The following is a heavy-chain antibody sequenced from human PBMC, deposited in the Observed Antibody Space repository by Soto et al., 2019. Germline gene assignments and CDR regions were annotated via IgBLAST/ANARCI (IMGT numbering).Heavy chain of an antibody. CDR2: ISGSGGST. CDR1: GFTFSSYA. V-gene: IGHV3-23*01. J-gene: IGHJ3*02. CDR3: AKGGPLVGHRMLGAFDI. Sequence: EVQLLESGGGLVQPGGSLRLSCAASGFTFSSYAMSWVRQAPGKGLEWVSAISGSGGSTYYADSVKGRFTISRDNSKNTLYLQMNSLRAEDTAVYYCAKGGPLVGHRMLGAFDIWGQGTMVTVSS. D-gene: IGHD6-13*01.